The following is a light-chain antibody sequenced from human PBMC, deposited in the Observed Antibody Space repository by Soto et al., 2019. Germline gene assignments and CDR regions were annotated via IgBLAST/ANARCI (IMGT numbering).Light chain of an antibody. CDR3: QQSYSSRFT. J-gene: IGKJ4*01. V-gene: IGKV1-39*01. Sequence: DVQLAQSPSSLSSSVGDRVTITCRARQGINNYLIWYKQKPGRAPKLLVYAASTLEDGVPSRFSGSGSGTDITLTISPLQTEDFAVDYCQQSYSSRFTFGGGTRAEI. CDR1: QGINNY. CDR2: AAS.